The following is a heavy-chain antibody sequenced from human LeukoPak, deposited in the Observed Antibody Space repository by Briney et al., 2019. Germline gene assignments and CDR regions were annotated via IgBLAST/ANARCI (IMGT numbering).Heavy chain of an antibody. CDR1: GFTFSNHA. CDR3: ALYLRVRGDY. CDR2: ISGGGVST. V-gene: IGHV3-23*01. D-gene: IGHD3-10*01. Sequence: GGSLRLSCAASGFTFSNHAMMWVRQAPGRGLEWVSAISGGGVSTYYTDSVKGRLNISRDNSKNTLYLQMNSLRAEDTAVYYCALYLRVRGDYWGQGTLVSVSS. J-gene: IGHJ4*02.